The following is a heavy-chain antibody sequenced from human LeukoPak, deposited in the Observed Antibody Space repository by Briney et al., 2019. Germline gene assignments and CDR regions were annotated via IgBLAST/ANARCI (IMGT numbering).Heavy chain of an antibody. CDR3: ARDFAREFTIDY. CDR1: GFTFSNYN. D-gene: IGHD3-10*01. J-gene: IGHJ4*02. V-gene: IGHV3-48*01. Sequence: PGRSLRLSCAASGFTFSNYNMNWVRQPPGKGLQWVSYISSSSNIIYYADSVKGRFTISRDNAKNSLFLQMNSLRAEDTPVYYCARDFAREFTIDYWGQGTLVTVSS. CDR2: ISSSSNII.